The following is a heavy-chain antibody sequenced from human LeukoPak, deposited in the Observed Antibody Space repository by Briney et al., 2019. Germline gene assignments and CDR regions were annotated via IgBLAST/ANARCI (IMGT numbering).Heavy chain of an antibody. Sequence: ASVKVSCKASGYTFTSYYMHWLRQAPGQGLEWMGIINPSGGSTSTAQKFQGRVTMTRDTSTSTVYMELSGLRSEDTAVYYCARDRDGYRSAFDIWGQGTMVTVS. J-gene: IGHJ3*02. CDR1: GYTFTSYY. V-gene: IGHV1-46*01. CDR3: ARDRDGYRSAFDI. D-gene: IGHD5-24*01. CDR2: INPSGGST.